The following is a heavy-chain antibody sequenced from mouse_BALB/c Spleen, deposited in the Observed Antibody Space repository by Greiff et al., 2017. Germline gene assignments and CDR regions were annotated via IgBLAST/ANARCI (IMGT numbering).Heavy chain of an antibody. J-gene: IGHJ3*01. CDR2: IDPENGDT. CDR1: GFNIKDYY. Sequence: EVKLMESGAELVRSGASVKLSCTASGFNIKDYYMHWVKQRPEQGLEWIGWIDPENGDTEYAPKFQGKATMTADTSSNTAYLQLSSLTSEDTAVYYCTTIDGNYALAYWGQGTLVTVSA. D-gene: IGHD2-1*01. V-gene: IGHV14-4*02. CDR3: TTIDGNYALAY.